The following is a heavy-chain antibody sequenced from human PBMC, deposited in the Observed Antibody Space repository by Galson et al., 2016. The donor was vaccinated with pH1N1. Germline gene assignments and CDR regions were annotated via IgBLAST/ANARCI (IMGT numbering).Heavy chain of an antibody. J-gene: IGHJ5*02. CDR1: GYTFTDYY. CDR2: INPNSGAT. V-gene: IGHV1-2*06. Sequence: SVKVSCKASGYTFTDYYIHWVRQAPGQGLEWMGRINPNSGATNYAQKFQGRVTMTRDTSISTAYMELIRLRSEDTAVFYCAKHTGYTLRDNYFDQWGQGTLVTVSS. D-gene: IGHD3-9*01. CDR3: AKHTGYTLRDNYFDQ.